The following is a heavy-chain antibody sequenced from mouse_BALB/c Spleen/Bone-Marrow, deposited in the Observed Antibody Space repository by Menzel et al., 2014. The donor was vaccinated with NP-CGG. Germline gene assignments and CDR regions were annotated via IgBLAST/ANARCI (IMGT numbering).Heavy chain of an antibody. J-gene: IGHJ2*01. CDR1: GFTFSSCA. D-gene: IGHD1-1*01. V-gene: IGHV5-6-5*01. CDR3: AAITTVAY. Sequence: EVQVVESGGGLVKPGGSLKLSCAASGFTFSSCALSWVRQTPEKRLEWVASISSGGTTYYQDSVKGRFTISRDNARNILYLQMSSLGSEDTAIFYCAAITTVAYWGQGTILTVTS. CDR2: ISSGGTT.